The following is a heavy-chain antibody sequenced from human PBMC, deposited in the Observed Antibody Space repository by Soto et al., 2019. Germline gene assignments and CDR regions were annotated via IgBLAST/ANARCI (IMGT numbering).Heavy chain of an antibody. D-gene: IGHD2-2*01. Sequence: PLETLPLTCAVSGGSISSSNWWSWVRQPPGKGLEWIGEIYHSGSTNYNPSLKSRVTISVDKSKNQFSLKLSSVTAADTAVYYCAKDWGFIVVVPGYYFDYWGQGTLVTVSS. V-gene: IGHV4-4*02. CDR2: IYHSGST. CDR3: AKDWGFIVVVPGYYFDY. J-gene: IGHJ4*02. CDR1: GGSISSSNW.